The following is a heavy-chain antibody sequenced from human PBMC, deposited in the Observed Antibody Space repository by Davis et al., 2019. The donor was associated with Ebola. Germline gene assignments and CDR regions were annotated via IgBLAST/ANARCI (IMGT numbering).Heavy chain of an antibody. J-gene: IGHJ4*02. CDR1: GFTFSDYY. D-gene: IGHD1-26*01. Sequence: PGGSLRLSCAASGFTFSDYYMSWIRQAPGKGLEWVSYISSSSSYIYYADSVKGRFTISRDNAKNSLYLQMNSLRAEDTAVYYCARERAIVYFDYWGQGTLVTVSS. V-gene: IGHV3-11*06. CDR2: ISSSSSYI. CDR3: ARERAIVYFDY.